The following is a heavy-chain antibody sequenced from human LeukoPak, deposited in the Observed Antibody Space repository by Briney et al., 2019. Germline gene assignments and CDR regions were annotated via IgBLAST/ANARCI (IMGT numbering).Heavy chain of an antibody. CDR3: ARRGRAQGPLSL. J-gene: IGHJ3*01. D-gene: IGHD2-15*01. Sequence: SETLSLTCTVSGGSITSFYWSWVRQPPGKGLEWIGYIYYSGSTNYNPSLKSRVTISVDTSKNQFSLNLSSVTAADTAVYYCARRGRAQGPLSLWGQGTMVTVSS. V-gene: IGHV4-59*01. CDR2: IYYSGST. CDR1: GGSITSFY.